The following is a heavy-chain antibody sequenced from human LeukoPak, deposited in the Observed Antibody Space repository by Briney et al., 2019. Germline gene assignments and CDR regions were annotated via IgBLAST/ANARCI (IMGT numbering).Heavy chain of an antibody. V-gene: IGHV3-23*01. CDR3: AKSSSWSYYFDY. Sequence: PGGSLRLSCAASGFTFSSYGMSWARQAPGKGLEWVSAISGSGGSTYYADSVKGRFTISRDNSKNTLYLQMNSLRAEDTAVYYCAKSSSWSYYFDYWGQGTLVTVSS. J-gene: IGHJ4*02. CDR2: ISGSGGST. CDR1: GFTFSSYG. D-gene: IGHD6-13*01.